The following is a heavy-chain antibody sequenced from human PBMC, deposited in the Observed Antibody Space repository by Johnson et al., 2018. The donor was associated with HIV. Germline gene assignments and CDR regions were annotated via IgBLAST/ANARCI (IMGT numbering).Heavy chain of an antibody. CDR3: AGGRIGAFDI. CDR1: GFTFSSYW. Sequence: EVQLVESGGGLVQPGGSLRLSCAASGFTFSSYWMSWVRQAPGKGLEWVANIKQEGSEKYYVDSVKGRFTISRDNAKKSLFLQMNSLRAEDTALYYCAGGRIGAFDIWGQGTMVTVSS. CDR2: IKQEGSEK. J-gene: IGHJ3*02. V-gene: IGHV3-7*05. D-gene: IGHD2-15*01.